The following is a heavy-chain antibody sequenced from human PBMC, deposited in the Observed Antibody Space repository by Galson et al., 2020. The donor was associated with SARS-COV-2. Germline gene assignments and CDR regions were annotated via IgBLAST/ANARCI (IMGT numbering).Heavy chain of an antibody. J-gene: IGHJ4*02. D-gene: IGHD3-10*01. Sequence: ASETLSLTCSVSGDSITSRSDWGWIRQPPGKGLEWVGFMSYSGTAYYNPSLKSRVTISVDRSKNQFSLRLTSVTAADTALYFCARKVVGSANYDFWGQGTLVTVSS. CDR3: ARKVVGSANYDF. V-gene: IGHV4-38-2*01. CDR1: GDSITSRSD. CDR2: MSYSGTA.